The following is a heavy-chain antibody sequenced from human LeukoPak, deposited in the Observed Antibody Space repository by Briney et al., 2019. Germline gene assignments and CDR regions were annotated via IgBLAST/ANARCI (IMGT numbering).Heavy chain of an antibody. CDR2: IKQDRSEK. D-gene: IGHD3-3*01. CDR3: ARDRNTDFWSGYYTNYFDY. J-gene: IGHJ4*02. CDR1: GFTFSNYW. Sequence: GGSLRLSCAASGFTFSNYWMSWVRQAPGKGLEWVANIKQDRSEKYYVDSVKGRFTISRDNAKNSLYLQMDSLRAEDTAVYYCARDRNTDFWSGYYTNYFDYWGQGTLVTVSS. V-gene: IGHV3-7*01.